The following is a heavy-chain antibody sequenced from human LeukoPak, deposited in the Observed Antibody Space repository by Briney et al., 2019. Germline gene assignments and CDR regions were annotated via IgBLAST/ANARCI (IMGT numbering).Heavy chain of an antibody. D-gene: IGHD3-16*01. Sequence: ASVTVSCTAYGYIFTCYYMHWVRQAPGQGLEWMGWINPNSGDTNYAQKFQGRVTMTRDTSISTAYMELSRLRCDDTAVYYCARVRYRLAETYIDYWGQGTLVTVSS. CDR3: ARVRYRLAETYIDY. CDR2: INPNSGDT. V-gene: IGHV1-2*02. J-gene: IGHJ4*02. CDR1: GYIFTCYY.